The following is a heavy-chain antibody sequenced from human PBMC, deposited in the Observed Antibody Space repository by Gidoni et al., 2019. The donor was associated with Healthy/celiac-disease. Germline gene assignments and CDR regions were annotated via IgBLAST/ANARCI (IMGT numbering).Heavy chain of an antibody. D-gene: IGHD6-19*01. CDR3: ARRPRSGWHGDY. CDR2: IEPRDSYT. J-gene: IGHJ4*02. Sequence: ELQLVQSGAEVKKPGESLRLSCKGSGHSFTSYWNSWVRQMPGNGLEWMGRIEPRDSYTNCSPSFQGNVTISADKSISTAYLQWSSLKASDTAMYYCARRPRSGWHGDYWGQGTLVTVSS. CDR1: GHSFTSYW. V-gene: IGHV5-10-1*03.